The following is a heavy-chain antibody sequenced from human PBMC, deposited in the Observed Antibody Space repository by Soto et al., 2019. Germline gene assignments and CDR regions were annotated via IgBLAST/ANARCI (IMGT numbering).Heavy chain of an antibody. Sequence: GESLKISCKGSGYSFTSYWISWVRQMPGKGLEWMGRIDPSDSYTNYSPSSQGHVTISADKSISTAYLQWSSLKASDTAMYYCARHVIVVVPAATEGGYYYYGMDVWGQGTTVRVS. J-gene: IGHJ6*02. V-gene: IGHV5-10-1*01. D-gene: IGHD2-2*01. CDR3: ARHVIVVVPAATEGGYYYYGMDV. CDR2: IDPSDSYT. CDR1: GYSFTSYW.